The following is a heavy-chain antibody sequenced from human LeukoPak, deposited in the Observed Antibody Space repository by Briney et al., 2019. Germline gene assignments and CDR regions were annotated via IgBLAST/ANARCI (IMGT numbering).Heavy chain of an antibody. V-gene: IGHV4-30-2*01. CDR2: IYHSGST. Sequence: PSQTLSLTCAVSGGSISSGGYSWSWIRQPPGKGLEWIGYIYHSGSTFYNPSLKSRVIISVDTSKNQFSLKLSSVTAADTAVYYCQSRFLEWLLDYWGQGTLVTVSS. J-gene: IGHJ4*02. CDR3: QSRFLEWLLDY. D-gene: IGHD3-3*01. CDR1: GGSISSGGYS.